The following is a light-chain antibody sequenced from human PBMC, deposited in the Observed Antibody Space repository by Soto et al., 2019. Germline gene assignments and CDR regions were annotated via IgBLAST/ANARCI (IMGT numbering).Light chain of an antibody. CDR3: QQCSNSYT. Sequence: EIVLTQSPATLSLSPGERATISCRASQSVSSYLAWYQQKPGQAPRLLIYDASNRAIGIPARFSGSWSGTDFSLTLSILEAEDLVVYYCQQCSNSYTFGPGTKVDI. V-gene: IGKV3-11*01. J-gene: IGKJ3*01. CDR2: DAS. CDR1: QSVSSY.